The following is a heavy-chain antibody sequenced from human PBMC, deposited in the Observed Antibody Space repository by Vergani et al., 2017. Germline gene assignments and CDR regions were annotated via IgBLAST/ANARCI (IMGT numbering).Heavy chain of an antibody. CDR2: IYYSGST. D-gene: IGHD3-3*02. Sequence: QLQLQESGPGLVKPSETLSLTCTVSGGSISSSSYYWGWIRQPPGKWLEWIGGIYYSGSTYSNPSLKSRVTISVDTSKHQFSLKLRSVTAADTAVYYCARALGIRNDYWGQGTLVTVSS. J-gene: IGHJ4*02. CDR1: GGSISSSSYY. CDR3: ARALGIRNDY. V-gene: IGHV4-39*07.